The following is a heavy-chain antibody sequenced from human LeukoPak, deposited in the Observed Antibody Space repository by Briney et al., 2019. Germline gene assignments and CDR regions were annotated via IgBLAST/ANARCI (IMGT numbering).Heavy chain of an antibody. V-gene: IGHV5-51*01. CDR2: IYPGDSNT. D-gene: IGHD1-14*01. Sequence: GESLKISCQGSGYRFTSYWIGWVRQLPGQGLEWLGIIYPGDSNTRYSPSLQGQVTISADDSINTAYLQWRSLTASDTAIYYCARRKDWYFDLWGPGTLVTVSS. CDR1: GYRFTSYW. J-gene: IGHJ2*01. CDR3: ARRKDWYFDL.